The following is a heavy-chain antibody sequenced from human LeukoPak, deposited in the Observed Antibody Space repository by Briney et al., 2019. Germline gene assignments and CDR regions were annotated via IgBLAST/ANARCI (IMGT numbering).Heavy chain of an antibody. Sequence: GVSVKVSCKASGYTFTSYGISWVRQAPGQGLEWMGWISAYNGNTNYAQKLQGRVTMTTDTSTSTAYMELRSLRSDDTAVYYCARARSSGWYGGGWYYFDYWGQGTLVTVSS. J-gene: IGHJ4*02. CDR2: ISAYNGNT. D-gene: IGHD6-19*01. CDR3: ARARSSGWYGGGWYYFDY. CDR1: GYTFTSYG. V-gene: IGHV1-18*01.